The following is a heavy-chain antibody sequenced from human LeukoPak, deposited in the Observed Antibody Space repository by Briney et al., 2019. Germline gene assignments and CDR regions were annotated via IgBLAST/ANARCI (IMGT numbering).Heavy chain of an antibody. J-gene: IGHJ4*02. D-gene: IGHD3-16*02. CDR1: GFTFSSYA. V-gene: IGHV3-23*01. CDR2: ISGSGGST. Sequence: GGSLRLSCAASGFTFSSYAMSRVRQAPGKGLEWVSAISGSGGSTYYADSVKGRFTISRDNSKNTLYLQMNSLRAEDTAVYYCARDLSYDYVWGSYRPPFYWGQGTLVTVSS. CDR3: ARDLSYDYVWGSYRPPFY.